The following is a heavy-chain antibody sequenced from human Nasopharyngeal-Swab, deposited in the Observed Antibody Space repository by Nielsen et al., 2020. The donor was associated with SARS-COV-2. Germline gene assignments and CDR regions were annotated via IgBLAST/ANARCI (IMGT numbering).Heavy chain of an antibody. V-gene: IGHV1-18*01. J-gene: IGHJ4*02. CDR1: EYTFTNEG. CDR3: ARDHASSGYDY. CDR2: ISAYNGNT. D-gene: IGHD5-18*01. Sequence: ASVKVSCKASEYTFTNEGISGVRGAARQEREGMRGISAYNGNTNYAQKLQGRVTMTTDTSTSTAYMELRSLRSDDTAVYYCARDHASSGYDYWGQGTLV.